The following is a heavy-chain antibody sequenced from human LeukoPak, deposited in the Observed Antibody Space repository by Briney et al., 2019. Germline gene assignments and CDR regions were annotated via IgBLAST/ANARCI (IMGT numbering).Heavy chain of an antibody. V-gene: IGHV3-23*01. CDR3: AKGWNNMDV. Sequence: GGPLRLSCAASGFTFSSHAMSWVRQAPEKGLEWVSIISSSGGTTYYADSVKGRFTISRDNSKNTLYLQMNSLRAEDTAVYYCAKGWNNMDVWGQGTTVTVSS. CDR1: GFTFSSHA. D-gene: IGHD1/OR15-1a*01. CDR2: ISSSGGTT. J-gene: IGHJ6*02.